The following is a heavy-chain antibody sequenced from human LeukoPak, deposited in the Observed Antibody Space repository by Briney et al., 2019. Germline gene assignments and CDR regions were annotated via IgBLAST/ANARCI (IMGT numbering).Heavy chain of an antibody. J-gene: IGHJ4*02. V-gene: IGHV3-23*01. Sequence: GGSLRLSCAASGFTFSSYAMSWVRQAPGKGLEWVSGISGSGDNTYYADSVKGRFTISRDNSKNTLYLQMNSLRAEDTAVYYCARDTYYYDSSGYLFDYWGQGTLVTVSS. CDR2: ISGSGDNT. CDR1: GFTFSSYA. D-gene: IGHD3-22*01. CDR3: ARDTYYYDSSGYLFDY.